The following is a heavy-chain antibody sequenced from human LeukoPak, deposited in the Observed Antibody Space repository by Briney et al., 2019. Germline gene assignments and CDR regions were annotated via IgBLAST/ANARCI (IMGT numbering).Heavy chain of an antibody. D-gene: IGHD6-19*01. CDR1: GFTFSTYG. CDR2: ISHDGSDK. CDR3: AKDLSGGWSLDY. J-gene: IGHJ4*02. Sequence: GRSLRLSCGASGFTFSTYGMHWVRQAPGKGLEWVAVISHDGSDKHYADSVKGRFSISRDNSKNTLYLQTNSLRGGDTAVYYCAKDLSGGWSLDYWGQGTLVTVSS. V-gene: IGHV3-30*18.